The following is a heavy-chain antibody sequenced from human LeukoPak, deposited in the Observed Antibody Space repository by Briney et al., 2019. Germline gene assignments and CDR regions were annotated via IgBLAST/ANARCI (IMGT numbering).Heavy chain of an antibody. J-gene: IGHJ4*02. CDR2: ISSSSSYI. CDR1: GFTFGDYA. V-gene: IGHV3-21*01. CDR3: ARGTMFPYYFDY. D-gene: IGHD3-10*02. Sequence: GGSLRLSCTASGFTFGDYAMSWARQAPGKGLEWVSFISSSSSYIYYADSVKGRFTISRDNAKNSLYLQMNSLRAEDTAVYYCARGTMFPYYFDYWGQGTLVTVSS.